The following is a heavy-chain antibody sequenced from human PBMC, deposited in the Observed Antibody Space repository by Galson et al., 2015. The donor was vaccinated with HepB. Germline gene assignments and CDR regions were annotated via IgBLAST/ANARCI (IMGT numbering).Heavy chain of an antibody. V-gene: IGHV3-15*01. CDR1: GFTFSNAW. D-gene: IGHD3-22*01. Sequence: SLRLSCAASGFTFSNAWMSWVRQAPGKGLEWVGRIKSKTDGGTTDYAAPVKGRFTISRDDSKNTLYLQMNSLKTEDTAVYYCTTTSPFTTTEAWGQGTLVTVSS. CDR2: IKSKTDGGTT. CDR3: TTTSPFTTTEA. J-gene: IGHJ5*02.